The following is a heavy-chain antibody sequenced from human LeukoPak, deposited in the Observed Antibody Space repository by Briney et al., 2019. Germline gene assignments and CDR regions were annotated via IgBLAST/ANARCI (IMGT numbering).Heavy chain of an antibody. Sequence: GGSLRLSCAASGFTFSSYSINWVRQAPGKGLEWVSSISSSSSYIYYADSVKGRFTISRDNAKNSLYLQVNSLRAEDTAVYYCARDTPYSGTPAGFDPWGQGTLVTVSS. J-gene: IGHJ5*02. CDR3: ARDTPYSGTPAGFDP. D-gene: IGHD1-26*01. V-gene: IGHV3-21*06. CDR2: ISSSSSYI. CDR1: GFTFSSYS.